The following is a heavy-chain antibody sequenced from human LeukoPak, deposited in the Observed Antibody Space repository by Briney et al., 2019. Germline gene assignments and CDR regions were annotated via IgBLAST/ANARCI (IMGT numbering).Heavy chain of an antibody. V-gene: IGHV1-24*01. CDR2: FDPEDGET. J-gene: IGHJ4*02. Sequence: ASVKVSCKVSGYTLTELSMHWVRQAPGKGLEWMGGFDPEDGETIYAQKFQGRVTMTRDTSISTAYMELSRLRSDDTAVYYCARDSAPGDTYGLLGIDSWGQGTLVTVSS. D-gene: IGHD5-18*01. CDR3: ARDSAPGDTYGLLGIDS. CDR1: GYTLTELS.